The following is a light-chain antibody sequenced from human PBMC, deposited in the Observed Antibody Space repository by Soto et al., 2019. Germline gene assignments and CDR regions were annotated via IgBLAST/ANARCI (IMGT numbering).Light chain of an antibody. CDR3: SSFTSSSTWV. CDR2: EVV. CDR1: SGDIGGYNS. V-gene: IGLV2-14*01. J-gene: IGLJ3*02. Sequence: QSALTQPASVSGSPGQSITISCTGTSGDIGGYNSVSWYQQHPGKAPKLLLYEVVKRPSGVSNRFSGSKSGNTASLTISGLQADDEADYYCSSFTSSSTWVFGGGTKLTVL.